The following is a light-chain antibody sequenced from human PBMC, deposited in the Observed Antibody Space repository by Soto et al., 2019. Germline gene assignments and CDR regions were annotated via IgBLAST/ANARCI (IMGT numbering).Light chain of an antibody. CDR1: SSDIGDYTH. CDR2: EVS. Sequence: QSALTQPASVSGSPGQSITISCTGTSSDIGDYTHVSWYQHHPGRVPKPMIFEVSDRPSGVSSRFSGSKSGNTAYLTISGLQAEDEADYYCSSFSSTSTIVFGGGTKVTVL. CDR3: SSFSSTSTIV. V-gene: IGLV2-14*01. J-gene: IGLJ2*01.